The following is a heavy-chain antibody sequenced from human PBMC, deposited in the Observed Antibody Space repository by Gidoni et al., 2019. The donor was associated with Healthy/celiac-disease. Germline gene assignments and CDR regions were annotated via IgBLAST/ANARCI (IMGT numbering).Heavy chain of an antibody. D-gene: IGHD3-3*01. V-gene: IGHV4-31*03. CDR1: GGSISSGGYY. J-gene: IGHJ5*02. Sequence: QVQLQESGPGLVKPSQTLSLTCTVSGGSISSGGYYWSWIRQHPGKGLEWIGYIYYSGSTYYNPSLKSRVTISVDTSKNQFSLKLSSVTAADTAVYYCARVFCYDFWSGYSPGWFDPWGQGTLVTVSS. CDR3: ARVFCYDFWSGYSPGWFDP. CDR2: IYYSGST.